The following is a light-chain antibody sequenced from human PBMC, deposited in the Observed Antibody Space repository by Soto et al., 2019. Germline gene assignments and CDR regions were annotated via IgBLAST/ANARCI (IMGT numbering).Light chain of an antibody. J-gene: IGLJ3*02. CDR1: SSDIGGYNH. CDR3: SSFTVRNTWV. V-gene: IGLV2-14*01. CDR2: EVA. Sequence: QSALTQPASVTGSPGQSITISCTGTSSDIGGYNHVSWYRQYPGTAPKLIIYEVAIRPSGVSDRFSGSKSVNTASLTISGLQPEDEADYYCSSFTVRNTWVFGGGTQLTVL.